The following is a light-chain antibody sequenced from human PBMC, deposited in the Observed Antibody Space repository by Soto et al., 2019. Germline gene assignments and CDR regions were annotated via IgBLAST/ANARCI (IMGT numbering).Light chain of an antibody. CDR3: QQGGNWPVT. CDR1: QSVSSR. J-gene: IGKJ5*01. CDR2: GAS. Sequence: EIVLTQSPGTLSLSPGERATLSCRASQSVSSRLAWYQQKPGQAPRLLISGASSRATGIPDRINGGGSGADFTLTINSLKSEDSGVYFCQQGGNWPVTFGQGTPVEIK. V-gene: IGKV3D-20*02.